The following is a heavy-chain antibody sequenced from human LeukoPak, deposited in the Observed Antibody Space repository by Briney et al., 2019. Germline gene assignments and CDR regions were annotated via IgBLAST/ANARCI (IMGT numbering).Heavy chain of an antibody. CDR3: ATSESQTRFDY. CDR1: GYSFTFYW. V-gene: IGHV5-51*01. Sequence: GESLKISCKGSGYSFTFYWIGWVRQMPGKGLEWMGIIFPGDSDTSHSPSFRGQVTISADKSINTAYLQWSSLKASDTAIYYCATSESQTRFDYWGQGTLVTVSS. D-gene: IGHD1/OR15-1a*01. CDR2: IFPGDSDT. J-gene: IGHJ4*02.